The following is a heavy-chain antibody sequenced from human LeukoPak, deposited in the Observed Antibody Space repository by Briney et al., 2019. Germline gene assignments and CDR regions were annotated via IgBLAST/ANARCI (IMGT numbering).Heavy chain of an antibody. Sequence: GGSLRLSCAASGFTFNTYWMTWVRQAPGRGLEWVANIRQDGSEKYYVDSVKGRFTISRDNGKNSLYLQMSNLRAEDTAVYYCARGQLPGYWGQGTLVIVSS. CDR1: GFTFNTYW. CDR2: IRQDGSEK. CDR3: ARGQLPGY. D-gene: IGHD6-6*01. J-gene: IGHJ4*02. V-gene: IGHV3-7*01.